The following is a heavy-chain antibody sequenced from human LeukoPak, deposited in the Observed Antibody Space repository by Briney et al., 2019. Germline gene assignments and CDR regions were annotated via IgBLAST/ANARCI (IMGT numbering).Heavy chain of an antibody. Sequence: ASVKVSCKASGYTFTGYYMHWARQAPGQGLEWMGWINPNSGGTNYAQKFQGRVTMTRDTSISTAYMELSRLRSDDTAVYYCARDPTYYDFWSGYYTKEGFDPWGQGTLVTVSS. V-gene: IGHV1-2*02. J-gene: IGHJ5*02. CDR1: GYTFTGYY. CDR3: ARDPTYYDFWSGYYTKEGFDP. CDR2: INPNSGGT. D-gene: IGHD3-3*01.